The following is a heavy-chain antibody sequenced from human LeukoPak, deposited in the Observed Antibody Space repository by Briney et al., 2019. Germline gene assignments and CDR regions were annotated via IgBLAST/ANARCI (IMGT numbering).Heavy chain of an antibody. J-gene: IGHJ4*01. CDR3: ARDQMATTSFDY. CDR2: IIPILGIA. Sequence: SVKVSCKASGGTFSSYTISWVRQAPGQGLEWMGRIIPILGIANYAQKVQGRVTITADKSTSTAYMELRSLRSEDTAVYYCARDQMATTSFDYWGHGTLVNVSP. D-gene: IGHD5-24*01. CDR1: GGTFSSYT. V-gene: IGHV1-69*04.